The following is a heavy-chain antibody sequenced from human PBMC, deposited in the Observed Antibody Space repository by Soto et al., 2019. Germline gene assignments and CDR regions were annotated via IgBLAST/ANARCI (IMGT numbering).Heavy chain of an antibody. J-gene: IGHJ4*02. CDR3: ARAPVVVVPAAITFFDY. V-gene: IGHV1-18*01. CDR2: ISAYNGNT. D-gene: IGHD2-2*01. Sequence: ASVKVSCKASGYTFTSYGISWVRQAPGQGLEWMGWISAYNGNTNYAQKLQGRVTMTTDTSTSTAYMELRSLRSDDTAVYYCARAPVVVVPAAITFFDYWGQGTLVTVSS. CDR1: GYTFTSYG.